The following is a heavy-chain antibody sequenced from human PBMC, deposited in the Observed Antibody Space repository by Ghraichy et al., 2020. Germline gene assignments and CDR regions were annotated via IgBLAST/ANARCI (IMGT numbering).Heavy chain of an antibody. CDR1: GFALSNYW. V-gene: IGHV3-74*01. Sequence: GGSLRLSCAASGFALSNYWMHWVRQAPGKGLLRVSRIKSDGADRTYADSVKGRFTISRDNAKNTVYLEMNSLRDEDTAVYYCAREYCRGGRCLFVNAGSHCDCLVQVILVTVSA. CDR2: IKSDGADR. CDR3: AREYCRGGRCLFVNAGSHCDC. J-gene: IGHJ4*02. D-gene: IGHD2-15*01.